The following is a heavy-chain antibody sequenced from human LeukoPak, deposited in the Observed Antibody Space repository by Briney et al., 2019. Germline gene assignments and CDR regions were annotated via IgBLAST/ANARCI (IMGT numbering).Heavy chain of an antibody. CDR1: GYTFTTYY. Sequence: GASVKVSCKASGYTFTTYYMYWVRQAPGQGLEWMGIINPSGGSTSYAQKFQGRVTMTRDTSTSTVYMELSSLRSEDTAVYYCARVQGYYYYGMDVWGQGTTVTVSS. V-gene: IGHV1-46*01. CDR2: INPSGGST. J-gene: IGHJ6*02. CDR3: ARVQGYYYYGMDV.